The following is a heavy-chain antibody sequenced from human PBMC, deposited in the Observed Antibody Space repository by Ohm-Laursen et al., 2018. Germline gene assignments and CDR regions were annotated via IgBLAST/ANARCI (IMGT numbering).Heavy chain of an antibody. D-gene: IGHD1-1*01. V-gene: IGHV4-59*01. J-gene: IGHJ4*02. CDR2: IYSSGST. CDR3: ARDRASSTEGYYFDY. Sequence: SDTLSLTCTVSGGSISNYSWSWIRRPPGKGLEWIAYIYSSGSTNSNPSLKSRVTISIDTSRNQFSLKLSSVTAADTAVYYCARDRASSTEGYYFDYWGQGTLVTVSS. CDR1: GGSISNYS.